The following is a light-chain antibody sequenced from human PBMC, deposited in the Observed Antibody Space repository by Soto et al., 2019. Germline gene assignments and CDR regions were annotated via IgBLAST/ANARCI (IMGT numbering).Light chain of an antibody. CDR2: AVS. V-gene: IGKV1-39*01. J-gene: IGKJ2*01. Sequence: DIQITESPSSLSASVGDRVTITCRASQNIITYLNWYQQKPGKPPKLLMYAVSSLQSGAPSRFSGSGSGTDVTLTISSLQSEDFATYFCQQSYNFPRTFGQGTKLEI. CDR1: QNIITY. CDR3: QQSYNFPRT.